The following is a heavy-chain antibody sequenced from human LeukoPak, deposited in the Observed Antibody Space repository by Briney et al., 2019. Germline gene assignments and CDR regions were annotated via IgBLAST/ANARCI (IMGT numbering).Heavy chain of an antibody. V-gene: IGHV3-21*01. Sequence: ETLSLTCTVSGGSIGSRSYYWGWIRQAPGKGLEWVSSISSSSSYIYYADSVKGRFTISRDNAKNSLYLQMNSLRAEDTAVYYCARSDCNSSSCYYLSYYAMDVWGRGTAVTVSS. J-gene: IGHJ6*02. CDR2: ISSSSSYI. CDR3: ARSDCNSSSCYYLSYYAMDV. CDR1: GGSIGSRS. D-gene: IGHD2-2*01.